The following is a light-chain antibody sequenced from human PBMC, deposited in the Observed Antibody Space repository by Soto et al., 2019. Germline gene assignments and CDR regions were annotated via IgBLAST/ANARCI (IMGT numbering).Light chain of an antibody. CDR1: QSINRD. CDR2: GAS. Sequence: DIKMTQSPSSLSASVGDRVTITCRASQSINRDLTWYQQKPGKAPKLLIYGASSLQSGVPSRFGGSGAGTDFTLTISNLQPGDFATYFCQQSYSTSPLTFDGGTKVEI. CDR3: QQSYSTSPLT. J-gene: IGKJ4*01. V-gene: IGKV1-39*01.